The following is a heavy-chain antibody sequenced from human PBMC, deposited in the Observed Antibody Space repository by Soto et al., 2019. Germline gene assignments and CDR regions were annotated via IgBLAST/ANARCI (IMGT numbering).Heavy chain of an antibody. CDR1: GFTFRSFA. Sequence: GDYLLLSCAASGFTFRSFALSWFRQAPGKGLEWVSAISGSGDGTDYADSVRGRFTISRDNSKNTLYLQMNSLRAEDTAGYSSAGICSRSQH. V-gene: IGHV3-23*01. CDR2: ISGSGDGT. J-gene: IGHJ1*01. CDR3: AGICSRSQH. D-gene: IGHD2-15*01.